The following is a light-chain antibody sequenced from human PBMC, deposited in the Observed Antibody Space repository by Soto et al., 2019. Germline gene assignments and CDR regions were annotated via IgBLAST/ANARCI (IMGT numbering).Light chain of an antibody. CDR2: GAS. CDR3: QQYGSSPS. J-gene: IGKJ4*01. Sequence: EIVLTQSPGTLSLSPGERVTLSCRASQSVRSSYLAWYQQKPGQAPSLLIYGASNRAPGIADRFSGSGSGIDFTLTISRLEPEDFAVYYCQQYGSSPSFGGGTKVEIK. V-gene: IGKV3-20*01. CDR1: QSVRSSY.